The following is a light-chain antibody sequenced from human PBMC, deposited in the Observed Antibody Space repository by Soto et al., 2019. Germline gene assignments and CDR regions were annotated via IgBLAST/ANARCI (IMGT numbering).Light chain of an antibody. CDR1: QNIDKY. CDR3: QQTYCASS. CDR2: DTS. Sequence: DIQMTQSPSSLSASVGDTVTITCRAGQNIDKYVNWYHQKTGKAPRLLIYDTSNLQSGVPSRFRGSGSGTDFTLTMKSLQPEEFDTYYCQQTYCASSFGGGTEVEIK. V-gene: IGKV1-39*01. J-gene: IGKJ4*01.